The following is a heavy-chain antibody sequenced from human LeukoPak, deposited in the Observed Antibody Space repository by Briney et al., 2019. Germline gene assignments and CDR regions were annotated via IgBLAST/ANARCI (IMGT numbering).Heavy chain of an antibody. CDR2: ISAYNGNT. V-gene: IGHV1-18*01. Sequence: RASVEVSCKASGYTFTSYGISWVRQAPGQGLEWMGWISAYNGNTNYAQKLQGRVTMTTDTSTSTAYMELRSLRSDDTAVYYCAREIRGYSYGYGIYYGMDVWGQGTTVTVSS. CDR3: AREIRGYSYGYGIYYGMDV. D-gene: IGHD5-18*01. J-gene: IGHJ6*02. CDR1: GYTFTSYG.